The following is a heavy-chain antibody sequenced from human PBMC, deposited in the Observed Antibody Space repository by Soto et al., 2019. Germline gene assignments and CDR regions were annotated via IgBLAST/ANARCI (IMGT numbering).Heavy chain of an antibody. Sequence: GGSLRLSCAASGFTFSSYAMSWVRQAPGKGLEWVSGISGGGGSTYYADSVKGRFTISRDNSKNTLYLQMNSLRAEDTAVYYCVKAQGELRYYYYGMDVWGQGTTVTVSS. CDR2: ISGGGGST. CDR1: GFTFSSYA. J-gene: IGHJ6*02. V-gene: IGHV3-23*01. D-gene: IGHD1-26*01. CDR3: VKAQGELRYYYYGMDV.